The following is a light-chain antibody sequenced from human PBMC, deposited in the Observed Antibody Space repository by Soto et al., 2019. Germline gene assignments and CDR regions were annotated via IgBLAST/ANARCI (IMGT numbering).Light chain of an antibody. J-gene: IGLJ3*02. Sequence: QAVVTQEPSFSVSPGGTVTLTCGLTSGSVSTSYYPSWYQQTPGQAPRTLIYNTNTRSSGVPDRFSGSILGNKAALTITGAQADDESNYYCVLYMGSDFWVFGGGTKVTVL. V-gene: IGLV8-61*01. CDR3: VLYMGSDFWV. CDR2: NTN. CDR1: SGSVSTSYY.